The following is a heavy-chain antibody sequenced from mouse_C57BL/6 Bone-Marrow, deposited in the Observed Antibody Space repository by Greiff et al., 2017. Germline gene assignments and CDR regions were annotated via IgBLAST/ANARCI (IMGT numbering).Heavy chain of an antibody. CDR2: IYPGDGDT. Sequence: QVQLQQSGPELVKPGASVKISCKASGYAFSSSWMNWVKQRPGKGLEWIGRIYPGDGDTNYNGKFKGKATLTADKSSSTAYMQLSRLTSEDSAVYFCAREDVDEGWGQGTTLTVSS. CDR1: GYAFSSSW. CDR3: AREDVDEG. J-gene: IGHJ2*01. V-gene: IGHV1-82*01.